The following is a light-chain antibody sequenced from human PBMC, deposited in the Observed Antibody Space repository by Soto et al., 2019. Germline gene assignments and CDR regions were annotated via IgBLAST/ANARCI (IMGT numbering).Light chain of an antibody. CDR2: DVS. CDR3: SSYTSSSTRV. J-gene: IGLJ2*01. CDR1: SSDVGGYNY. Sequence: QSALTQPASVSGSPGQSITISCTGTSSDVGGYNYVSWYQQHPSKAPKLMIYDVSNRPSGVSNRFSGSKSGNTASLTISGLQAEVEADYYCSSYTSSSTRVFGGGTKLTVL. V-gene: IGLV2-14*01.